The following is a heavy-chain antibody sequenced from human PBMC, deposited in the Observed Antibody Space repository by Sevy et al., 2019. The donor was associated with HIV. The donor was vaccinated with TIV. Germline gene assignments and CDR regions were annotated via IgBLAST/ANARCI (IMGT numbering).Heavy chain of an antibody. J-gene: IGHJ2*01. D-gene: IGHD4-17*01. CDR3: TTMMRLYGDPNFWYFDL. V-gene: IGHV3-15*01. CDR1: GFTFSNVW. CDR2: IQSKSEGGTT. Sequence: GGSLRLSCAASGFTFSNVWTSWVRQASGKGPEWVGRIQSKSEGGTTDYAAPVKGRFSISRDESSDTLYLQMNSLKTEDTAVYYCTTMMRLYGDPNFWYFDLWGRGTLVTVSS.